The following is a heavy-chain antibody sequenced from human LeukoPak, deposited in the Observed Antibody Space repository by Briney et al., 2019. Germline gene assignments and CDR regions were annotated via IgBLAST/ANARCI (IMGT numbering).Heavy chain of an antibody. V-gene: IGHV3-7*01. CDR1: GFTFSTYW. CDR3: ARDPLQYSSSSLFDY. Sequence: PGGSLRLSCAASGFTFSTYWMSWVRQAPGKGLEWVANIKQDGSEKYYVDSVKGRFTVSRDNAKNSLYLQMNSLRAEDTAVYYCARDPLQYSSSSLFDYWGQGILVTVSS. D-gene: IGHD6-6*01. J-gene: IGHJ4*02. CDR2: IKQDGSEK.